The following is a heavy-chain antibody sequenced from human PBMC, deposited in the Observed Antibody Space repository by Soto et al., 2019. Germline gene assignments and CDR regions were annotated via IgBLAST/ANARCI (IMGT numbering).Heavy chain of an antibody. CDR2: IFYDGST. V-gene: IGHV4-39*01. CDR3: ARQTTVEGLISANVFDI. CDR1: GDSIRSAIYA. D-gene: IGHD3-16*02. J-gene: IGHJ3*02. Sequence: QLQLQESGPGLVQPSETLSLTCTVSGDSIRSAIYAWSWIRQPPGKGLEGIGSIFYDGSTYYNPSLTSRVTLSVDTSKNRFSLRLSSVTAADTTVYDCARQTTVEGLISANVFDIWGHGTMVTVSS.